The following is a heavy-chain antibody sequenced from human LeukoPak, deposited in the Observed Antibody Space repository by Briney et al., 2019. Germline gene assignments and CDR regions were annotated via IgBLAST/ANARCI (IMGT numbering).Heavy chain of an antibody. CDR3: ARWGYYDSSGYYWY. CDR2: ISSSGSTI. V-gene: IGHV3-48*03. CDR1: GFTFSSYG. D-gene: IGHD3-22*01. Sequence: GGSLRLSCAASGFTFSSYGMNWVRQAPGKGLEWVSYISSSGSTIYYADSVKGRFTISRDNAKNSLYLQMNSLRAEDTAVYYCARWGYYDSSGYYWYWGQGTLVTVSS. J-gene: IGHJ4*02.